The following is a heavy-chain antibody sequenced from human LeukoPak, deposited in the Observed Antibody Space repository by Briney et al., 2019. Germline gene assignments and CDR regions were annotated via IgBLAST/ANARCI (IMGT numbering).Heavy chain of an antibody. Sequence: PGGSLRLSCSASGFTFSSYAMHWVRQAPGKGLEYVSAISSNGGSTYYADSVKGRFTISRDNSKNTQYLQMSSLRAEDTAVYYCVKDITLWFGELGYFDYWGQGTLVTVSS. J-gene: IGHJ4*02. CDR1: GFTFSSYA. CDR3: VKDITLWFGELGYFDY. CDR2: ISSNGGST. D-gene: IGHD3-10*01. V-gene: IGHV3-64D*06.